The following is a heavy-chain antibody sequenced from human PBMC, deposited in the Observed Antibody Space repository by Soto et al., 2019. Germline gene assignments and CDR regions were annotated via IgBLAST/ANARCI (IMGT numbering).Heavy chain of an antibody. D-gene: IGHD2-15*01. V-gene: IGHV3-23*01. J-gene: IGHJ4*02. CDR3: AKLMEAAPVDY. Sequence: GSRRLSCAASGFTFSRYAMSCVRQAPGKGLEWVSAISGSGGSTYCADSVKGRFTISRDNSKNTLYLQMNSLRAEDTAVYYSAKLMEAAPVDYWGQAILVT. CDR1: GFTFSRYA. CDR2: ISGSGGST.